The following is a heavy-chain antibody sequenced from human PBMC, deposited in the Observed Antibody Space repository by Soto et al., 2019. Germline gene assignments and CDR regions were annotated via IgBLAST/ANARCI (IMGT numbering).Heavy chain of an antibody. J-gene: IGHJ3*02. CDR3: ARRPDALDI. Sequence: LRLSCAGSGSTFTDFTMTWVRQAPGKGLEWVSAISGDGLSTYYAGSVKGRFTISRDNSKTTLYLQMNSLRAEDTAVYYCARRPDALDIWGRGTMVTVSS. V-gene: IGHV3-23*01. CDR2: ISGDGLST. CDR1: GSTFTDFT.